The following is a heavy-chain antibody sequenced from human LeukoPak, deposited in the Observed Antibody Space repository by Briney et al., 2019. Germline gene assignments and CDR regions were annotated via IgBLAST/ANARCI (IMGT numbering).Heavy chain of an antibody. CDR2: IRYDGSNK. CDR1: GFPFSSYG. V-gene: IGHV3-30*02. J-gene: IGHJ4*02. D-gene: IGHD6-13*01. Sequence: GGPLRLSCAASGFPFSSYGMHWVRQAPGKGLAWVAFIRYDGSNKYYADSVKGRFTVSRDNSKNTLYLQMNSLRAEDTAVYYCAKDPGGRGSSWSFDYWGQGTLVTVSS. CDR3: AKDPGGRGSSWSFDY.